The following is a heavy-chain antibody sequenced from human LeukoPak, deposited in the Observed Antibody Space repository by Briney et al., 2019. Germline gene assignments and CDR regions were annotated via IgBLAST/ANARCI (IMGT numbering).Heavy chain of an antibody. Sequence: GGSLRLSCAASGFTFSSYSMNWVRQAPGKGLEWVSAISGRGGSTYYADSVKGRFTISRDNSKNTQYLQMNSLRAEDTAVYYCAKKGALYGSGSTPSYYFDYWGQGTLVTVSS. CDR1: GFTFSSYS. CDR3: AKKGALYGSGSTPSYYFDY. D-gene: IGHD3-10*01. CDR2: ISGRGGST. V-gene: IGHV3-23*01. J-gene: IGHJ4*02.